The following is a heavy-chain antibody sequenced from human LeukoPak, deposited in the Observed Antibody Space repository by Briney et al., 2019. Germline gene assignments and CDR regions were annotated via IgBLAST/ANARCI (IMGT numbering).Heavy chain of an antibody. Sequence: GGSLRLSCAASGFTFDDYGMSWVRQAPGKGLEWVSGINWNGGSTGYADSVKGRFTISRDNSKNTLFLHINSLSAEDTAVYYCAAAVNTGRAEHYWGQGTLVTVSS. CDR3: AAAVNTGRAEHY. CDR2: INWNGGST. V-gene: IGHV3-20*04. J-gene: IGHJ4*02. CDR1: GFTFDDYG. D-gene: IGHD4-17*01.